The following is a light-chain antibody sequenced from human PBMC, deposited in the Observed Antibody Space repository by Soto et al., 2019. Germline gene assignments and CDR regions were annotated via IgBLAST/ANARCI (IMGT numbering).Light chain of an antibody. V-gene: IGKV1-6*01. CDR3: LQDNNYPWT. J-gene: IGKJ1*01. Sequence: AIQMTQSPSSLSASVGDRVTISCRASQAIRNDLGWYQQKPGKAPNLLIYGASSLESGVPSRFSGSGSGTDFTLTISSLQPEDFATYYCLQDNNYPWTFGQGTKVKS. CDR1: QAIRND. CDR2: GAS.